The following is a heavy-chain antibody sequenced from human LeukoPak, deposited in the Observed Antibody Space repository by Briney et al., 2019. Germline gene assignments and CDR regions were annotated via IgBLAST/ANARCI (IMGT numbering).Heavy chain of an antibody. CDR2: ISGSGGST. V-gene: IGHV3-23*01. D-gene: IGHD3-3*01. Sequence: GGSLRLSCAASGFTFSSYAMSWVRQAPGKGLEWVSAISGSGGSTYYADSVEGRFTISRDNYKNTLYLQMNSLRAEDTAVYYCARRILEWLLLRDYYYMDVWGKGTTVTVSS. CDR3: ARRILEWLLLRDYYYMDV. CDR1: GFTFSSYA. J-gene: IGHJ6*03.